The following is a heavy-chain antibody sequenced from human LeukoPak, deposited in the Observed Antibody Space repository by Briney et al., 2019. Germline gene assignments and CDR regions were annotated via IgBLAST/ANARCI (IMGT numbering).Heavy chain of an antibody. J-gene: IGHJ4*02. CDR2: IYYSGST. CDR1: GGSISSYY. D-gene: IGHD1-26*01. CDR3: ARASGSYYHY. Sequence: SETLSLTCTVSGGSISSYYWSWIRQPPGKGLEWIGYIYYSGSTNYNPSLKSRVTISVDTPKNQFSLKLSSVTAADTAVYYCARASGSYYHYWGQGTLVTVSS. V-gene: IGHV4-59*01.